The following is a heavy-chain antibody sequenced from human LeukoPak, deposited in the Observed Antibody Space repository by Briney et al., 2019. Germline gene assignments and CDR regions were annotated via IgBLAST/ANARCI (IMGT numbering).Heavy chain of an antibody. CDR2: ISGSGGST. D-gene: IGHD4-17*01. CDR3: GRGKLPGTVTD. J-gene: IGHJ4*02. CDR1: GFTFSSYG. V-gene: IGHV3-23*01. Sequence: PGGSLRLSCAASGFTFSSYGMSWVRQAPGKGLEWVSAISGSGGSTYYADSVKGRFTISRDNAKNTMYLQMNSLRVEDTAVYYCGRGKLPGTVTDWGQGTPVTVSS.